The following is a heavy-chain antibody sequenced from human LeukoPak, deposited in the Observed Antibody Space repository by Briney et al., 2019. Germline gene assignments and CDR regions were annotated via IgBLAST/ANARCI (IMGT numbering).Heavy chain of an antibody. Sequence: PSETLSLTCAVYGGSFSGYYWSWIRQPPGKGLEWIGEINHSGSTNYNPSLKSRVTISVDTSKNQFSLKLSSVTAADTAVYYCARGQSGSSWSQGENFDLWGRGTLVTVSS. CDR3: ARGQSGSSWSQGENFDL. CDR1: GGSFSGYY. J-gene: IGHJ2*01. D-gene: IGHD6-13*01. CDR2: INHSGST. V-gene: IGHV4-34*01.